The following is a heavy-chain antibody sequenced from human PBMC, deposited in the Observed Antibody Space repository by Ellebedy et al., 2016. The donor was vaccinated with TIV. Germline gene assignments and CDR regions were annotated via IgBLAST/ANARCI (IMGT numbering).Heavy chain of an antibody. V-gene: IGHV3-21*01. Sequence: PGGSLRLSCAVSGFTFSSYSLNWVRQAPGKGLQWVSSISSSSTYMSYADSVKGRFTISRDNAKNSLFLQMNGLRAEDTAVYYCASLEPARRDYWGQGTLVTVSS. D-gene: IGHD6-6*01. CDR3: ASLEPARRDY. CDR1: GFTFSSYS. CDR2: ISSSSTYM. J-gene: IGHJ4*02.